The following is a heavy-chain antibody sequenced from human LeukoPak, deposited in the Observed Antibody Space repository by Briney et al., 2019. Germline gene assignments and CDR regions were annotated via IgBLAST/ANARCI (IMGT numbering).Heavy chain of an antibody. CDR1: GFTFSNAW. V-gene: IGHV3-15*01. D-gene: IGHD3-9*01. CDR2: IKSKTDGGTT. Sequence: GGSLRLSCAAFGFTFSNAWMSWVRQAPGKGLEWVGRIKSKTDGGTTDYAAPVKGRFTISRDDSKNTLYLQMNSLKTEDTAVYYCTTDRRDFYDILTGYWFEDAFDIRGQGTMVTVSS. J-gene: IGHJ3*02. CDR3: TTDRRDFYDILTGYWFEDAFDI.